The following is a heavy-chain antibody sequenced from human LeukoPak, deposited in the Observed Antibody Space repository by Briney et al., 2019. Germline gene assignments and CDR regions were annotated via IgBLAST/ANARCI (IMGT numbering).Heavy chain of an antibody. V-gene: IGHV4-39*01. D-gene: IGHD1-1*01. CDR3: ARRAYGTGFDF. Sequence: PSETLSLICEVSGGSITSSPYWWSWIRQPPEKRLEWVGTIYYSGNTFYHPSLASRVTISADTSKNQVSLRLTSVTVGDTAVYYCARRAYGTGFDFWGQGTVVTVSS. CDR1: GGSITSSPYW. CDR2: IYYSGNT. J-gene: IGHJ4*02.